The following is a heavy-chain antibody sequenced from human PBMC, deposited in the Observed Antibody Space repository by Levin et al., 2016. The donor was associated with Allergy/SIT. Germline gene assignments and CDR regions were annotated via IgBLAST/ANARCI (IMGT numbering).Heavy chain of an antibody. CDR3: ARCRGGYNSDFDS. V-gene: IGHV4-59*13. CDR1: GESFSGFY. J-gene: IGHJ4*01. CDR2: IHYSGST. Sequence: SETLSLTCAVHGESFSGFYWSWIRQPPGKGLEWIGEIHYSGSTKYNPSLQSRVTLSLDRSKNQFSLNMKSVTAADTAVYFCARCRGGYNSDFDSWGQGTLVTVSS. D-gene: IGHD5-24*01.